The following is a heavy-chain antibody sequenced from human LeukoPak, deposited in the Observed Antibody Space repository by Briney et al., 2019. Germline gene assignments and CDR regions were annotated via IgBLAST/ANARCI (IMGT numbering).Heavy chain of an antibody. CDR3: ARAKSPDDSSGYWDYYYYGMDV. CDR1: GGTFSSYA. Sequence: GASVKVSCKAFGGTFSSYAISWVRQAPGQGLEWMGGIIPIFGTANYAQKFQGRVTITADESTSTAYMELSSLRSEDTAVYYCARAKSPDDSSGYWDYYYYGMDVWGQGTTVTVSS. J-gene: IGHJ6*02. D-gene: IGHD3-22*01. CDR2: IIPIFGTA. V-gene: IGHV1-69*01.